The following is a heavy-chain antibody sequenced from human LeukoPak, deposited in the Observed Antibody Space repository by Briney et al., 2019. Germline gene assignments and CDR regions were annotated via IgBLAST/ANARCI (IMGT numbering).Heavy chain of an antibody. J-gene: IGHJ4*02. V-gene: IGHV3-30*18. Sequence: GGPLRLSCAASGFTFSSYGMHWVRQAPGKGLGWVAVISYDGSNKYYADSVKGRFTISRDNSKNTLYLQMNSLRAEDTAVYYCAKDAGSSFDYWGQGTLVTVSS. D-gene: IGHD3-10*01. CDR1: GFTFSSYG. CDR2: ISYDGSNK. CDR3: AKDAGSSFDY.